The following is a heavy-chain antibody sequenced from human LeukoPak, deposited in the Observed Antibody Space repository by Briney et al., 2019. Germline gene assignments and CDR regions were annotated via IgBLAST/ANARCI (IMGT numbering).Heavy chain of an antibody. J-gene: IGHJ4*02. CDR3: ARGRYSSGWYLYY. V-gene: IGHV3-48*03. CDR2: ISSSGSTI. Sequence: PGGSLRLSCAASGFTFSNYEMHWVRQAPGKGLEWVSYISSSGSTIYYADSVKGRFTISRDNAKNSLYLQMNSLRAEDTAVYYCARGRYSSGWYLYYWGQGTLVTVSS. D-gene: IGHD6-19*01. CDR1: GFTFSNYE.